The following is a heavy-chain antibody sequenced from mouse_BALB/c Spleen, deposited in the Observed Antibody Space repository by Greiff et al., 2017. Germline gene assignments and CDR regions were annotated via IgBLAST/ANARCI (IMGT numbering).Heavy chain of an antibody. J-gene: IGHJ4*01. V-gene: IGHV5-4*02. D-gene: IGHD1-1*01. CDR3: ARTTTVARYGMDY. CDR1: GFTFSDYY. Sequence: EVKLMESGGGLVKPGGSLKLSCAASGFTFSDYYMYWVRQTPEKRLEWVATISDGGSYTYYPDSVKGRFTITRDNAKNNLYLQMSSLKSEDTAMYYCARTTTVARYGMDYWGQGTSVTVSS. CDR2: ISDGGSYT.